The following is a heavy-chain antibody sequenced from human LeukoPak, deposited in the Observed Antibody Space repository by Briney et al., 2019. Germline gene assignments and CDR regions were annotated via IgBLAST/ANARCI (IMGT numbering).Heavy chain of an antibody. J-gene: IGHJ4*02. CDR2: INPNSGGT. CDR3: ARDYYDSSGYYFDY. CDR1: GYTFTGYY. V-gene: IGHV1-2*02. D-gene: IGHD3-22*01. Sequence: ASVKVSCKASGYTFTGYYMHWVRQAPGQGLXWMGWINPNSGGTNYAQKFQGRVTMTRDTSISTAYMELSRLRSDDTAVYYCARDYYDSSGYYFDYWGQGTLVTVSS.